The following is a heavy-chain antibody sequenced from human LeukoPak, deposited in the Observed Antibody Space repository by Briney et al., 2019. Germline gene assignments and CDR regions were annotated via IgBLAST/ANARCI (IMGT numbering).Heavy chain of an antibody. J-gene: IGHJ4*02. CDR2: MNPNSGNT. CDR1: GYTFTSYD. V-gene: IGHV1-8*01. Sequence: ASVKVSCKASGYTFTSYDINWVRQATGQGLEWMGWMNPNSGNTGYAQKFQGRVTMTRNTSISTAYMELSSLRSDDTAVYYCARGYYYDSSGYYYSGLPFDYWGQGTLVTVSS. D-gene: IGHD3-22*01. CDR3: ARGYYYDSSGYYYSGLPFDY.